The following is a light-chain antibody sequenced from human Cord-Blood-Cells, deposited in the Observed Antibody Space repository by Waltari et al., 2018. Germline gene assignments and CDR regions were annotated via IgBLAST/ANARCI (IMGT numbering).Light chain of an antibody. CDR1: QGISSY. CDR2: AAA. J-gene: IGKJ4*01. Sequence: AIRMTQSPSSLSASTGDRVTITCRASQGISSYLAWYQQKPGKAPKLRIYAAATLQSGGPSRFSGSGSGTDFTLTISCLQSEDFATYYCQQYYSYPLTFGGGTKVEIK. V-gene: IGKV1-8*01. CDR3: QQYYSYPLT.